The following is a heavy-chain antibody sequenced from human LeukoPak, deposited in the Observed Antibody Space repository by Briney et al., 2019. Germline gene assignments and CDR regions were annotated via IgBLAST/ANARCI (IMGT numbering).Heavy chain of an antibody. CDR3: GREGGWGYREFDP. Sequence: GASVKVSCKASGYTFTGYYMHWVRQAPGQGLEWMGWINPNSGGTNYAQKFQGRVTMTRDTSISTAYMELSRLRSDDTAVYYCGREGGWGYREFDPWGQGTLVTGSS. CDR2: INPNSGGT. D-gene: IGHD3-16*01. V-gene: IGHV1-2*02. J-gene: IGHJ5*02. CDR1: GYTFTGYY.